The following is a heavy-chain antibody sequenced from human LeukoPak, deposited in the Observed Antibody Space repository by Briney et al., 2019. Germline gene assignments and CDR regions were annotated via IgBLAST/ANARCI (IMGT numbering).Heavy chain of an antibody. Sequence: PGGSLRLSCAASGFTFSSYGMSWVRQAPGKGLEWVSLISGSGGSTYYADSVKGRFTISRDNSKNTLYLQMNSLRAEDTAVYYCARVYNYGGNSRFDYWGQGTLVTVSS. D-gene: IGHD4-23*01. V-gene: IGHV3-23*01. J-gene: IGHJ4*02. CDR1: GFTFSSYG. CDR2: ISGSGGST. CDR3: ARVYNYGGNSRFDY.